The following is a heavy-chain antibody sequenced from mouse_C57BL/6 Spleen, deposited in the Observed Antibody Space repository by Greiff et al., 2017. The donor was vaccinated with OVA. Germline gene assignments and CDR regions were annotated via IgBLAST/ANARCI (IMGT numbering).Heavy chain of an antibody. J-gene: IGHJ4*01. Sequence: VQGVESGAELARPGASVKLSCKASGYTFTSYGISWVKQRTGQGLEWIGEIYPRSGNTYYNEKFKGKATLTADKSSSTAYMELRSLTSEDSAVYFCARHDDGPLDYWGQGTSVTVSS. CDR1: GYTFTSYG. V-gene: IGHV1-81*01. CDR3: ARHDDGPLDY. D-gene: IGHD2-12*01. CDR2: IYPRSGNT.